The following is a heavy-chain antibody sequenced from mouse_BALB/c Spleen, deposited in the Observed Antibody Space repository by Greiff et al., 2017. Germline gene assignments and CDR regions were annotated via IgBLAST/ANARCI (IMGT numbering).Heavy chain of an antibody. V-gene: IGHV1S81*02. J-gene: IGHJ2*01. CDR3: ARSVDYGNSYFDY. D-gene: IGHD2-1*01. CDR1: GYTFTSYW. CDR2: INPSNGRT. Sequence: QVQLQQPGAELVKPGASVKLSCKASGYTFTSYWMHWVKQRPGQGLEWIGEINPSNGRTNYNEKFKSKATLTVDKSSSTAYMQLSSLTSEDSAVYYCARSVDYGNSYFDYWGQGTTLTVSS.